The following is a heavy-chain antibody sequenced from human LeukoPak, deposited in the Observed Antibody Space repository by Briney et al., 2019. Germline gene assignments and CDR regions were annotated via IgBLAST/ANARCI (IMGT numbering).Heavy chain of an antibody. Sequence: SETLSLTCTVSGGSISSYYWSWIRQPAGKGLEWIGRIYTSGSTNYNPSLKSRVTMSVDTSKNQFSLKLSSVTAADTAVYYCARDQGGVVVPQDAFDIWGQGTMVTVSS. CDR2: IYTSGST. CDR3: ARDQGGVVVPQDAFDI. CDR1: GGSISSYY. J-gene: IGHJ3*02. D-gene: IGHD2-2*01. V-gene: IGHV4-4*07.